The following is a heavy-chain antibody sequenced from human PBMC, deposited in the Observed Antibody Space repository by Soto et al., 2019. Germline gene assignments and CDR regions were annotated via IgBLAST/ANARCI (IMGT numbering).Heavy chain of an antibody. CDR1: GFTFDDYA. CDR2: ISWNSGSI. D-gene: IGHD6-13*01. Sequence: GGSLRLSCAASGFTFDDYAMHWVRQAPGKGLEWVSGISWNSGSIGYADSVKGRFTISRDNAKNSLYLQMNSLRAEDTALYYCAKTGIAGTGTYYYYYMDVWGKGTTVTVSS. J-gene: IGHJ6*03. V-gene: IGHV3-9*01. CDR3: AKTGIAGTGTYYYYYMDV.